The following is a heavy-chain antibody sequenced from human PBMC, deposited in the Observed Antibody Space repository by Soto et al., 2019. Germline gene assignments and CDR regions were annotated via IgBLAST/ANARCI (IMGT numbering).Heavy chain of an antibody. V-gene: IGHV4-59*12. J-gene: IGHJ6*02. Sequence: PSETLSLTCTVSGGSMNNYIWNWIRHPPGKGLEWIGHIYSSGSTYYNPSLKSRVTISVDRSKNQFSLKLSSVTAADTAVYYCASEVRGVLDVWGHGTTVTV. CDR1: GGSMNNYI. D-gene: IGHD3-10*01. CDR2: IYSSGST. CDR3: ASEVRGVLDV.